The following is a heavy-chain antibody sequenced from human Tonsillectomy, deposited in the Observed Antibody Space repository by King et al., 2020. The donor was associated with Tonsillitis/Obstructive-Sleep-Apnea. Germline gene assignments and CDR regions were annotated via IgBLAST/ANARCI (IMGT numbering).Heavy chain of an antibody. J-gene: IGHJ4*02. V-gene: IGHV4-59*01. D-gene: IGHD7-27*01. CDR1: GGSISSYY. Sequence: QLQESGPGLVKPSETLSLTCTVSGGSISSYYWSWIRQPPGKGLEWIGYIYYSGSTNYNPSLKSRVTISVDTSKNQFSLKLSSVTAADTAVYYCAREDGLGIRAYYFDYWGQGTLVTVSS. CDR3: AREDGLGIRAYYFDY. CDR2: IYYSGST.